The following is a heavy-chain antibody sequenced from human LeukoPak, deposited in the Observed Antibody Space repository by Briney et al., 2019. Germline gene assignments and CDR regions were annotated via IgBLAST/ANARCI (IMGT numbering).Heavy chain of an antibody. CDR3: ALVKEPAALYAFDI. D-gene: IGHD2-2*01. V-gene: IGHV3-30*04. CDR2: ISYDGSNK. CDR1: GFTFSSYA. J-gene: IGHJ3*02. Sequence: GGSLSLSCAASGFTFSSYAMHWVRQAPGKGLEWVAVISYDGSNKYYADSVKGRFTISRDNSKNTLYLQMNSLRAEDTAVYYCALVKEPAALYAFDIWGQGTMVTVSS.